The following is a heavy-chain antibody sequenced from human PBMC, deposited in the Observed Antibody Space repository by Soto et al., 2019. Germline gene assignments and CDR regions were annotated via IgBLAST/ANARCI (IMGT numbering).Heavy chain of an antibody. V-gene: IGHV3-48*01. CDR1: GFTFSSYS. D-gene: IGHD3-16*01. CDR2: ISSSSSTI. CDR3: AKDRTYGLSDY. Sequence: GGSLRLSCAASGFTFSSYSMNWVRQAPGKGLEWFSYISSSSSTIYYADSVKGRFTISRENAKNSLYLQMNSLRAEDTAVYYCAKDRTYGLSDYWGQGTLVTVSS. J-gene: IGHJ4*02.